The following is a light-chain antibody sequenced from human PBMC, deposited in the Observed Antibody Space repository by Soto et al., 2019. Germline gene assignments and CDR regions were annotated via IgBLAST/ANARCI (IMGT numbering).Light chain of an antibody. CDR3: QSYDSSKV. CDR2: EDN. V-gene: IGLV6-57*04. J-gene: IGLJ2*01. Sequence: NFMLTQPHSVSESPGKTVTISCTRSSGSIASNYVQWYQQRPGSAPTTVIYEDNQRPSGVPDRFSGSIDSSSNSASLTISGLKTEDEAGYYCQSYDSSKVFGGGTKLTVL. CDR1: SGSIASNY.